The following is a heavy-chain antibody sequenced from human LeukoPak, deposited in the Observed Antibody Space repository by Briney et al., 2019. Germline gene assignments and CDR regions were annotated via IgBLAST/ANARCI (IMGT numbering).Heavy chain of an antibody. CDR3: ARTPYYYDSSGYFFDY. CDR1: GGSLSSYY. D-gene: IGHD3-22*01. V-gene: IGHV4-59*01. Sequence: SETLSLTCTVSGGSLSSYYWSWIRQPPGKGLEWIGYIYYSGSTNYNPSLKSRVTISVDTSKNQFSLKLSSVTAADTAVYYCARTPYYYDSSGYFFDYWGQGTLVTVSS. J-gene: IGHJ4*02. CDR2: IYYSGST.